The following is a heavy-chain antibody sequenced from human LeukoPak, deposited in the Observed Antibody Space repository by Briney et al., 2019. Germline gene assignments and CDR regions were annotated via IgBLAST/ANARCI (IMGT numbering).Heavy chain of an antibody. V-gene: IGHV1-69*05. D-gene: IGHD6-19*01. CDR1: GGTFSSYA. Sequence: SVKVSCKASGGTFSSYAISWVRQAPGQGLEWMGGIIPIFGTANYAQKFQGRVTITTDESTSTAYMELSSLRSKDTAVYYCASPYSSGYDAFDIWGQGTMVTVSS. CDR3: ASPYSSGYDAFDI. CDR2: IIPIFGTA. J-gene: IGHJ3*02.